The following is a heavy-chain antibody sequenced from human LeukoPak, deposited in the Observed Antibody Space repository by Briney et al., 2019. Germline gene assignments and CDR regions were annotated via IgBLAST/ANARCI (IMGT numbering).Heavy chain of an antibody. Sequence: GESLKISCKTSGFSFNTYWIGWVRQVPGKGLEWMGIIYSGDSGTRYSPSFQGQVTISADKSINTAYLQWSSLKASDTAMYYCARPSSACGGSCYWDYWGQGTLVTVSS. CDR2: IYSGDSGT. J-gene: IGHJ4*02. V-gene: IGHV5-51*01. CDR3: ARPSSACGGSCYWDY. D-gene: IGHD2-15*01. CDR1: GFSFNTYW.